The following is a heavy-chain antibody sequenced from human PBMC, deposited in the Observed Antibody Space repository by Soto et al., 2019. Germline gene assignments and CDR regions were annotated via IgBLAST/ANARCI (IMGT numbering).Heavy chain of an antibody. V-gene: IGHV4-34*01. CDR1: SGSFSGYY. D-gene: IGHD6-6*01. CDR3: ARAPKVSGSSQTRPDF. Sequence: TLSLTCSIYSGSFSGYYWSWIRQPPGKGLEWIGEISQSGNTNYSPSLKSRVSISIDTSKKQFSLNLASVSAADTAVYYCARAPKVSGSSQTRPDFWGQGTLVTVSS. CDR2: ISQSGNT. J-gene: IGHJ4*02.